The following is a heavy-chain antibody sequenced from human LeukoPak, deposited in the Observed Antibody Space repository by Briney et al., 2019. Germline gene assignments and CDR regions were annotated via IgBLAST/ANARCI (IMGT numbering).Heavy chain of an antibody. CDR1: GFTFSSYS. V-gene: IGHV3-21*01. CDR3: AREGYYGSGETEKYYYYYYYMDV. J-gene: IGHJ6*03. Sequence: GGSLRLSCAASGFTFSSYSMNWVRQAPGKGLEWVSSISSSSSYIYYADSAKGRFTISRDNAKNSLYLQMNSLRAEDTAVYYCAREGYYGSGETEKYYYYYYYMDVWGKGTTVTISS. CDR2: ISSSSSYI. D-gene: IGHD3-10*01.